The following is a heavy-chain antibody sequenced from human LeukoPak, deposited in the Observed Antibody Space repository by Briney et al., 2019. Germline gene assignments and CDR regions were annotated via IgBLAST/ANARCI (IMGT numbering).Heavy chain of an antibody. CDR2: IYPGDSDT. V-gene: IGHV5-51*01. J-gene: IGHJ6*03. CDR1: GYSFTSYW. D-gene: IGHD3-16*01. Sequence: GGSLRLSCKGSGYSFTSYWIGWVRQMPGTSLEWMGLIYPGDSDTKYSQSLQGQVTLSADKSISTPYLHRSSLKDSDTAMYYCARSDPIITPGYMDVWGKGTTVTVSS. CDR3: ARSDPIITPGYMDV.